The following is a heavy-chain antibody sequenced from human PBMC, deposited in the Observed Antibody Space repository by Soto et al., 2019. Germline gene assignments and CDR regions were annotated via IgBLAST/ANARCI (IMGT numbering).Heavy chain of an antibody. Sequence: QITLKESGPTLVRATQTLTLTCTFSGCSLTTSGVGVGWRRQPPGHGLEWLAVIYWDGDKRDSSSLKSRLTITKDTSKNHVGLTMTNMDPVDTAIYYYAHHPYYGLGSYSFDYWCQGTLVTVSS. CDR3: AHHPYYGLGSYSFDY. J-gene: IGHJ4*02. D-gene: IGHD3-10*01. CDR2: IYWDGDK. V-gene: IGHV2-5*02. CDR1: GCSLTTSGVG.